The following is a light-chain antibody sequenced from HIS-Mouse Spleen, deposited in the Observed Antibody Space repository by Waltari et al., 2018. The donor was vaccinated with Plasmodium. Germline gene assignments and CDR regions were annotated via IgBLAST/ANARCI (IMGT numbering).Light chain of an antibody. J-gene: IGLJ3*02. CDR3: YSTDSSGNHRV. V-gene: IGLV3-10*01. CDR1: ELPKKY. Sequence: SYELTQPPSVPVSPGQTARITCSGDELPKKYASLYQQKSGPAPVLVIYEDSKRPSGTPERFSGSSSGTMATLTISGAQVEDEADYYCYSTDSSGNHRVFGGGTKLTVL. CDR2: EDS.